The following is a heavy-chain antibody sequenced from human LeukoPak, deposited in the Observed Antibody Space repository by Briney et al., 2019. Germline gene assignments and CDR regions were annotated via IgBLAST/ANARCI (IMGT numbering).Heavy chain of an antibody. Sequence: SETLSLTCAVYGGSFSGYYWSWIRQPPGKGLEWIGEINHSGSTNYNPSLKSRVTISVDTSENQFSLKLSSVTAADTAVYYCARGYYDSSGYPYYFDYWGQGTLVTVSS. CDR3: ARGYYDSSGYPYYFDY. CDR1: GGSFSGYY. J-gene: IGHJ4*02. D-gene: IGHD3-22*01. V-gene: IGHV4-34*01. CDR2: INHSGST.